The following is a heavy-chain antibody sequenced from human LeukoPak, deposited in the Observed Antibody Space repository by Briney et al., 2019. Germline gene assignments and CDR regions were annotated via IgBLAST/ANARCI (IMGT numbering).Heavy chain of an antibody. D-gene: IGHD2-21*02. CDR2: IKQDGSEK. CDR1: GFTFSSYW. V-gene: IGHV3-7*01. CDR3: ARDGRGYCGGDCFLSWFDP. J-gene: IGHJ5*02. Sequence: GGSLRLSCAASGFTFSSYWMSWVRQAPGKGLEWVANIKQDGSEKYYVDSVKGRFTISRDNAKNSLYLQMSSLGADDTAVYYCARDGRGYCGGDCFLSWFDPWGQGTLVTVSS.